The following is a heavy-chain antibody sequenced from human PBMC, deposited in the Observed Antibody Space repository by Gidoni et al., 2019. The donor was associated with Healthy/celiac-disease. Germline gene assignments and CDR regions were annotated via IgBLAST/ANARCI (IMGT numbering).Heavy chain of an antibody. CDR2: MYYSGNT. J-gene: IGHJ6*03. D-gene: IGHD6-6*01. Sequence: QLQPQESGPGLVKPSETLSLTCTVSGGSIRSSNYYWDWIRQSPERGLEWIGSMYYSGNTYYNPSLKSRVTISEDTSNNQFSLKLNSVTAADTAVYYCARRGIAALDYMDVWGKGTTVTVSS. CDR3: ARRGIAALDYMDV. CDR1: GGSIRSSNYY. V-gene: IGHV4-39*01.